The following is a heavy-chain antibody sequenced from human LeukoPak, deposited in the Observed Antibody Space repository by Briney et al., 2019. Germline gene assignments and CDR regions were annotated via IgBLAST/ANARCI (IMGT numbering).Heavy chain of an antibody. CDR2: ISYDGSNK. CDR1: GFTFSSYA. V-gene: IGHV3-30*04. D-gene: IGHD6-13*01. CDR3: AKSLPGSSWRSSEY. Sequence: PGRSLRLSCAASGFTFSSYAMHWVRQAPGKGLEWVAVISYDGSNKYYADSVKGRFTISRDNSKNTLYLQMDSLRAEDTAIYYCAKSLPGSSWRSSEYWGQGTLVTVSS. J-gene: IGHJ4*02.